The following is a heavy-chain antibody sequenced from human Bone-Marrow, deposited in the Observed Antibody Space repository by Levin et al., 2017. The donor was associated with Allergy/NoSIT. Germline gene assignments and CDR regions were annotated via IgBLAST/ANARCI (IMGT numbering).Heavy chain of an antibody. D-gene: IGHD3-10*01. CDR2: IYYSGST. CDR3: ARGGSGSYYYWYFDL. V-gene: IGHV4-59*01. J-gene: IGHJ2*01. CDR1: GGSISSYY. Sequence: TASETLSLTCTVSGGSISSYYWSWIRQPPGKGLEWIGYIYYSGSTNYNPSLKSRVTISVDTSKNQFSLKLRSVTAADTAVYYCARGGSGSYYYWYFDLWGRGTLVTVSS.